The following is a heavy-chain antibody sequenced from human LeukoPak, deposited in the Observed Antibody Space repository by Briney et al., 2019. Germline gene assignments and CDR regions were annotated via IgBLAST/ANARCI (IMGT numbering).Heavy chain of an antibody. Sequence: SGGSLRLSCAASGFTFSSYGMHWVRQAPGKGLEWVAFIRYDGSNKYYADSVKGRFTISRDNSKNTLYLQMNSLRAEVTAVYYCAKGMLATFDYWGQGTLVTVS. D-gene: IGHD5-24*01. CDR2: IRYDGSNK. CDR1: GFTFSSYG. J-gene: IGHJ4*02. CDR3: AKGMLATFDY. V-gene: IGHV3-30*02.